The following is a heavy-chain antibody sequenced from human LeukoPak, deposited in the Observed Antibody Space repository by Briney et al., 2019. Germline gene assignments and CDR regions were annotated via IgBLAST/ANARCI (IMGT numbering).Heavy chain of an antibody. D-gene: IGHD1-14*01. CDR1: GGSISSGGYY. J-gene: IGHJ4*02. V-gene: IGHV4-31*03. CDR2: IYYSGST. CDR3: ARFRAGSRRYYFDY. Sequence: PSQTLSLTCTVSGGSISSGGYYWSCIRQHPGKGLEWIGYIYYSGSTYYNPSLKSRVTISVDTSENQFSLKLTSVTAADTAVYYCARFRAGSRRYYFDYWGQGTLVTVSS.